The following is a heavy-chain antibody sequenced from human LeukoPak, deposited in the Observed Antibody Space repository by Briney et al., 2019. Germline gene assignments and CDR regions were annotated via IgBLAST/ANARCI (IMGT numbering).Heavy chain of an antibody. J-gene: IGHJ4*02. CDR3: ARYFNSNGYRPFDN. CDR2: TSPGGDNT. Sequence: GGSLRLSCAASGFIFSKYGMSWVRQAPGKGLQFVSTTSPGGDNTYYADSVKGRFTISRDNSQNTVYLQMNNLRPEDTAEYYCARYFNSNGYRPFDNWGQGILVTVSS. D-gene: IGHD3-22*01. CDR1: GFIFSKYG. V-gene: IGHV3-23*01.